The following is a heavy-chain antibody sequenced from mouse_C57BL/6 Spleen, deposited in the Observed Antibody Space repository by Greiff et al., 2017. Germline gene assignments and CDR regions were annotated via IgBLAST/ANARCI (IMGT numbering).Heavy chain of an antibody. V-gene: IGHV3-6*01. CDR2: ISYDGSN. J-gene: IGHJ3*01. CDR1: GYSITSGYY. D-gene: IGHD2-5*01. CDR3: AREDSNYEDAWFAY. Sequence: EVKLMESGPGLVKPSQSLSLTCSVTGYSITSGYYWNWIRQFPGNKLEWMGYISYDGSNNYNPSLKNRISITRDTSKNQFFLKLNSVTTEDTATYYCAREDSNYEDAWFAYWGQGTLVTVSA.